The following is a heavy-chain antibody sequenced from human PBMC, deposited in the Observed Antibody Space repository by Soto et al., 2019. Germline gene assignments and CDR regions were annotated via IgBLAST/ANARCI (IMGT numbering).Heavy chain of an antibody. CDR3: ARSPTVTSDWYFDL. CDR1: GGSFSGYY. CDR2: INHSGST. D-gene: IGHD4-17*01. V-gene: IGHV4-34*01. Sequence: QVQLQQWGAGLLKPSETLSHTCAVYGGSFSGYYWSWIRQPPGKGLEWIGEINHSGSTNYNPSLKSRVTISVDTSKNQFSLKLSSVTAADTAVYYCARSPTVTSDWYFDLWGRGTLVTVSS. J-gene: IGHJ2*01.